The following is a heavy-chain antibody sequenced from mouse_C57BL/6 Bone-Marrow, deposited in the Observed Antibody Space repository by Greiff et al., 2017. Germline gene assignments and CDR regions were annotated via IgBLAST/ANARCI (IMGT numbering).Heavy chain of an antibody. CDR3: ARASYGGRDLDG. CDR1: GYTFTDYY. Sequence: LVESGAELVRPGASVKLSCKASGYTFTDYYINWVKQRPGQGLEWIARIYPGSGNTYSNEKFTGKATLTAEKSSSTAYMQLRSLTSEVSAVYCCARASYGGRDLDGWGTGTTVSVSS. CDR2: IYPGSGNT. V-gene: IGHV1-76*01. J-gene: IGHJ1*03. D-gene: IGHD1-1*01.